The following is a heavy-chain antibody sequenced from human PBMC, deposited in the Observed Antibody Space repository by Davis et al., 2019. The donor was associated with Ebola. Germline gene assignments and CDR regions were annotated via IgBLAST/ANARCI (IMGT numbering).Heavy chain of an antibody. CDR2: INPNSGGT. CDR1: GYTFTGYY. J-gene: IGHJ4*02. Sequence: ASVKVSCKASGYTFTGYYMHWVRQALGQGLEWMGWINPNSGGTNYAQKFQGWVTMTRDTSISTAYMELSRLRSDDTAVYYCATPVVSGSYYHYFDYWGQGTLVTVSS. D-gene: IGHD1-26*01. CDR3: ATPVVSGSYYHYFDY. V-gene: IGHV1-2*04.